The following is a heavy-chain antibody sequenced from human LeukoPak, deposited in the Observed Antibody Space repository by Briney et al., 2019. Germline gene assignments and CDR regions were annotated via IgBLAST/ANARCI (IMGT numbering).Heavy chain of an antibody. V-gene: IGHV3-74*01. CDR2: IHSDGGTT. CDR3: ARDTYSIAE. Sequence: GGSLRLSCVASGFTFSDYWMHWARQPPGKGLVWVSLIHSDGGTTNYADSVKGRFTISRDNAKNTVYLQMNSLRVEDTAVYYCARDTYSIAEWGQGTLVTVSS. J-gene: IGHJ4*02. CDR1: GFTFSDYW. D-gene: IGHD1-26*01.